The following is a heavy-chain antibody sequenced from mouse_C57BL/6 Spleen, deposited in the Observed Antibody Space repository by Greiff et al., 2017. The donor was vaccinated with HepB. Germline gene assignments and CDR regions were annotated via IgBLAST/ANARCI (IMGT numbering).Heavy chain of an antibody. CDR2: FYPGSGSI. CDR3: ARHEVTAQAQFYAMDY. CDR1: GYTFTEYT. D-gene: IGHD3-2*02. J-gene: IGHJ4*01. Sequence: LMKPGASVKLSCKASGYTFTEYTIHWVKQRSGQGLEWIGWFYPGSGSIKYNEKFKDKATLTADKSSSTVYMELSRLTSEDSAVYFCARHEVTAQAQFYAMDYWGQGTSVTVSS. V-gene: IGHV1-62-2*01.